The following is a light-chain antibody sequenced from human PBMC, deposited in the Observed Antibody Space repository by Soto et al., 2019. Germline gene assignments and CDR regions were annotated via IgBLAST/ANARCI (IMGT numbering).Light chain of an antibody. V-gene: IGKV1-9*01. CDR3: QQLNSYPIT. CDR1: HAIISY. CDR2: TAS. Sequence: DIQLTQSPSFLSASVGDRVTITYRASHAIISYLGWFQQKPGKAPKLLIYTASTLQSGVPSRFSGSGSGTEFTLTVSSLQPEDFATYYCQQLNSYPITFGQGTRLEMK. J-gene: IGKJ5*01.